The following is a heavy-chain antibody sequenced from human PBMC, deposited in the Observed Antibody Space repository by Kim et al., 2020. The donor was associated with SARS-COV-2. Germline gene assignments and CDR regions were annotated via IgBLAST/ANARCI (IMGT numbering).Heavy chain of an antibody. J-gene: IGHJ4*02. Sequence: GESLKISCKGSGYSFTSYWISWVRQMPGKGLEWMGRIDPSDSYTNYSPSFQGHVTISADKSISTAYLQWSSLKASDTAMYYCARDQCSSTSCYRKYNWNYFIELWGQGTLVTVSS. CDR2: IDPSDSYT. V-gene: IGHV5-10-1*01. CDR1: GYSFTSYW. CDR3: ARDQCSSTSCYRKYNWNYFIEL. D-gene: IGHD2-2*02.